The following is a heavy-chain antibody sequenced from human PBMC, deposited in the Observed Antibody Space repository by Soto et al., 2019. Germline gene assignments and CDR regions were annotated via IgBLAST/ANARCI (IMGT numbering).Heavy chain of an antibody. CDR1: GGSISSYY. CDR3: ARGDFWSGSFDY. D-gene: IGHD3-3*01. V-gene: IGHV4-59*01. J-gene: IGHJ4*02. CDR2: IYYSGGT. Sequence: QVQLQESGPGLVKPSETLSLTCTVSGGSISSYYLSWIRQPPGKGLEWIGYIYYSGGTNYNPSLNSRVTISVDTSKNQFSLKLSSVTAADTAVYYCARGDFWSGSFDYWGQGTLVTVSS.